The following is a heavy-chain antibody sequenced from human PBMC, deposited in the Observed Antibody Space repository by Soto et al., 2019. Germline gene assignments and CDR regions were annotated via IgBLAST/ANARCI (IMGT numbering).Heavy chain of an antibody. CDR1: GFTFSSYA. D-gene: IGHD5-18*01. J-gene: IGHJ6*02. Sequence: GGSLRLSCAASGFTFSSYAMHWVRQTPGKGLEWVAVISYDGSNKYYADSVKGRFTISRDNSKNTLYLQMNSLRAEDTAVYYCARDKQELWLSKLPYYYYGMDVWGQGTTVTVSS. V-gene: IGHV3-30-3*01. CDR2: ISYDGSNK. CDR3: ARDKQELWLSKLPYYYYGMDV.